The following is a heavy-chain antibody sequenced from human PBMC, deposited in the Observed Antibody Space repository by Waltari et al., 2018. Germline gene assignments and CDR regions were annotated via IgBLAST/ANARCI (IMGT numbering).Heavy chain of an antibody. CDR1: GLTFRRYA. Sequence: EVQLVESGGGLVQPGGSLSLSCAASGLTFRRYALSWARQAPGKGVEWVSAISGSGGSTYYADSVKGRFTISRDNSKNTLYLQMNSLRAEDTAVYYCAKPQRHYYDSSGYYLSWGQGTLVTVSS. V-gene: IGHV3-23*04. D-gene: IGHD3-22*01. CDR3: AKPQRHYYDSSGYYLS. CDR2: ISGSGGST. J-gene: IGHJ5*02.